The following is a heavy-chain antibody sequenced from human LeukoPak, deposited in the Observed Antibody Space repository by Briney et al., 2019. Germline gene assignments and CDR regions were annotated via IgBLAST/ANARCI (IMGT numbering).Heavy chain of an antibody. D-gene: IGHD3-22*01. CDR1: GYTFTSYD. CDR2: VNPNSGNT. CDR3: ARVLVDHSQSGYYLGAFEY. V-gene: IGHV1-8*03. J-gene: IGHJ4*02. Sequence: ASVKVSCKASGYTFTSYDINWVRQATGQGLEWMGWVNPNSGNTGYAQKFQGRVTITRNTSISTAYMELSSLRSEDTAVYYCARVLVDHSQSGYYLGAFEYWGQGTLVTVSS.